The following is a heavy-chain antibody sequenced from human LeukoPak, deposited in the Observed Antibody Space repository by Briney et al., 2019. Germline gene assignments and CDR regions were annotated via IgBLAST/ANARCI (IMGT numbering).Heavy chain of an antibody. CDR2: IYHSGST. CDR3: AQTDLPHVLRYFGWTGVAFDI. V-gene: IGHV4-30-2*01. D-gene: IGHD3-9*01. J-gene: IGHJ3*02. CDR1: GGSISSGGYS. Sequence: PSQTLSLTCAVSGGSISSGGYSWSWIRQPPGKGLEWIGYIYHSGSTYYNPSLKSRVTISVDRSKNQFSLKLSSVTAADTAVYYCAQTDLPHVLRYFGWTGVAFDIWGQGTMVTVSS.